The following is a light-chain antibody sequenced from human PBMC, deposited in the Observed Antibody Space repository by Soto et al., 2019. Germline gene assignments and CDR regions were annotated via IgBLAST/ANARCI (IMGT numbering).Light chain of an antibody. CDR2: DNN. CDR3: GTWDSSLSAFV. CDR1: SSNIGSNY. Sequence: QSVLTQPPSVSAAPGQKVTISCSGSSSNIGSNYVSWYQQLPGTAPKLLIYDNNKRPSGIPDRFSGSKSGTSATLDITGLQTGDEADYYCGTWDSSLSAFVFGTGTKVTVL. V-gene: IGLV1-51*01. J-gene: IGLJ1*01.